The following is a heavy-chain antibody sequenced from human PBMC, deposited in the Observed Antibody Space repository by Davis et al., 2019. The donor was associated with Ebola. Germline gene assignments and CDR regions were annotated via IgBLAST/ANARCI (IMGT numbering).Heavy chain of an antibody. CDR1: GYSLTDLP. J-gene: IGHJ6*04. Sequence: AASVKVSCKVSGYSLTDLPIHWLRQPPVKGLEWMGGVDPEDRETIYAQRFQGRITMTRNTSISTAYMELSSLRSEDTAVYYCASQINWNYDLGGYYYYYGMDVWGKGTTVTVSS. V-gene: IGHV1-24*01. CDR2: VDPEDRET. CDR3: ASQINWNYDLGGYYYYYGMDV. D-gene: IGHD1-7*01.